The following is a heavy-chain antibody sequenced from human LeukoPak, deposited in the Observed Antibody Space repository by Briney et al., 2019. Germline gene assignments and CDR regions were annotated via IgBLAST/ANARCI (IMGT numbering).Heavy chain of an antibody. D-gene: IGHD2-2*02. CDR1: GFTFSTYW. CDR3: ARVYTGNRWHFDY. V-gene: IGHV3-7*03. CDR2: IKRDGSEK. Sequence: GVSLRLSCAASGFTFSTYWMSWVRQAPGKVLECVANIKRDGSEKYYVDSLKGRFTIFRDDAKSSLYLQMNSLRAEDTAVYFCARVYTGNRWHFDYWGQGTLVTVSP. J-gene: IGHJ4*02.